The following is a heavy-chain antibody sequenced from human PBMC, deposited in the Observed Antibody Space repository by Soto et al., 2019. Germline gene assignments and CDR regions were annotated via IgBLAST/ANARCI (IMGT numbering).Heavy chain of an antibody. CDR1: GYSFTSYW. V-gene: IGHV5-51*01. CDR2: IYLGDSDT. Sequence: RGESLKISCKGSGYSFTSYWIGWVRQMPGKGLEWMGIIYLGDSDTRYSPSFQGQVTISADKSISTAYLQWSSLKASDTAMYYCARPSRAGYYGMDVWGQGTTVTVSS. D-gene: IGHD3-10*01. CDR3: ARPSRAGYYGMDV. J-gene: IGHJ6*02.